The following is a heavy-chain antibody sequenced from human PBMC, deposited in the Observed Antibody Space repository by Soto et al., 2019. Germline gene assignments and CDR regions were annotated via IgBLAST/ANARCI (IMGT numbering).Heavy chain of an antibody. J-gene: IGHJ2*01. V-gene: IGHV1-69*01. D-gene: IGHD4-17*01. CDR1: GGTFSSYA. CDR2: IIPIFGTA. Sequence: QVQLVQSGAEVKKPGSSVKVSCKASGGTFSSYAISWVRQAPGQGLEWMGGIIPIFGTANYAKKFQGRVTITADESTSTAYMELSSLRSEDTAVYYCARDGRGATVTTSYWYFDLWGRGTLVTVSS. CDR3: ARDGRGATVTTSYWYFDL.